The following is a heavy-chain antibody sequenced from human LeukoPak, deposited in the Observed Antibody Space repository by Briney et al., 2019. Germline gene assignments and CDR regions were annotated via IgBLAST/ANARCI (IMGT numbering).Heavy chain of an antibody. CDR2: ISNSGGRT. D-gene: IGHD4-17*01. J-gene: IGHJ4*02. CDR3: ARNYGDYGLFRY. CDR1: GFTFSSYA. Sequence: GGSLRLSCAASGFTFSSYAMSWVRQAPGKGLEWVSSISNSGGRTFYTDSVKGRFTISRDNSKITLYLQMNSLRAEDTAVYYCARNYGDYGLFRYWGQGTLVTVSS. V-gene: IGHV3-23*01.